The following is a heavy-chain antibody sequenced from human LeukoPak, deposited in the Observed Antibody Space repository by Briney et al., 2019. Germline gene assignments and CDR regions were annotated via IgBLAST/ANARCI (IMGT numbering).Heavy chain of an antibody. CDR1: GFTFSSYA. Sequence: GGSLRLSCAASGFTFSSYAMHWVRQAPGKGLEWVAVISYDGSNKYYADSVKGRFTISRDNSKNTLYLQINSLRAEDTAVYYCARDLRWYFLFDYWGQGTLVTVSS. V-gene: IGHV3-30*04. CDR3: ARDLRWYFLFDY. D-gene: IGHD6-13*01. J-gene: IGHJ4*02. CDR2: ISYDGSNK.